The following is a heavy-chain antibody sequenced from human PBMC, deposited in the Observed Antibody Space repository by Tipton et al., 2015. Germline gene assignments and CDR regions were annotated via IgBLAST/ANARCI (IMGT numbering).Heavy chain of an antibody. CDR3: ARGGVYCSRTSSQYNWFAP. CDR2: ISGSGEST. V-gene: IGHV3-23*01. CDR1: GFSFSNYA. Sequence: GSLRLSCAASGFSFSNYAMSWVRQAPGKGLEWVSVISGSGESTNYADSVKGRFTISRDNSKNTLYLQMNSLRAEDTAVYYCARGGVYCSRTSSQYNWFAPWGQGTLVTVSS. D-gene: IGHD2-2*01. J-gene: IGHJ5*02.